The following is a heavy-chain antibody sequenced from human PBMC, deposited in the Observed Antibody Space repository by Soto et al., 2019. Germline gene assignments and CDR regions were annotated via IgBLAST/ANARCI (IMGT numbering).Heavy chain of an antibody. CDR2: IFYTGTT. J-gene: IGHJ4*02. Sequence: SETLSLTCRVSGGSINNYYWSWFRQPPGEGLEWIGYIFYTGTTTYNPSLNSRVTISTDASNNQVSLKLKSVTAADTAVYYCARVGGYSGYAAYWGQGALVTVSS. CDR3: ARVGGYSGYAAY. D-gene: IGHD3-22*01. V-gene: IGHV4-59*01. CDR1: GGSINNYY.